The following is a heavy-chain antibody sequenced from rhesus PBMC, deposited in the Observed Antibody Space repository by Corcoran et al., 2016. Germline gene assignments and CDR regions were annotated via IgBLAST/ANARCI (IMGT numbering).Heavy chain of an antibody. CDR1: GGSISSSTW. Sequence: VQLQESGPGLVKPSETLSLTCAVSGGSISSSTWWSWIRQSPGKGLELIGHIYGGSGSTSYHPSLKSRVTISTDTSKNQFSLKLSSVTAADTAVYYCARLSGSYGRYYFDYWGQGVLVTVSS. CDR2: IYGGSGST. D-gene: IGHD6-25*01. V-gene: IGHV4-93*02. CDR3: ARLSGSYGRYYFDY. J-gene: IGHJ4*01.